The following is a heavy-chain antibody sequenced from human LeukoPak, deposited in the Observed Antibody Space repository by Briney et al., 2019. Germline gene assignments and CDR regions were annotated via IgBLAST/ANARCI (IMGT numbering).Heavy chain of an antibody. Sequence: GGSLRLSCAASGFTFSSYAMSWVRQAPGKGLEWVSAISGSGGSTYYADSVKGRFTISRDNSKDTLYLQMNSLRAEDTAVYYCAKDPDTAMAYYYYYGMDVWGQGTTVTVSS. CDR2: ISGSGGST. CDR1: GFTFSSYA. CDR3: AKDPDTAMAYYYYYGMDV. D-gene: IGHD5-18*01. V-gene: IGHV3-23*01. J-gene: IGHJ6*02.